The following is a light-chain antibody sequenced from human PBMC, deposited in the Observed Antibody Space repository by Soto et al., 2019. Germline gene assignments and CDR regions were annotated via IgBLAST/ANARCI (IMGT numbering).Light chain of an antibody. Sequence: QSVLTQPASGSGAPGQRGSISCTGSSSNIGARYVVYWYQQLPGTAPKLLVSGVNDRPSGVPDRFSGSTSGTSASLAITGLQAEDEADYYCQSYDSSLSGSVFGTGTKVTVL. CDR1: SSNIGARYV. CDR2: GVN. J-gene: IGLJ1*01. V-gene: IGLV1-40*01. CDR3: QSYDSSLSGSV.